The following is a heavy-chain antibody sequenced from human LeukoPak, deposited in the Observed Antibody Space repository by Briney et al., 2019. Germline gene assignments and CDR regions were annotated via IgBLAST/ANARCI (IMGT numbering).Heavy chain of an antibody. D-gene: IGHD3-22*01. CDR2: IYYSGST. V-gene: IGHV4-39*07. CDR3: ARASDDSSGYYYLPTDY. J-gene: IGHJ4*02. CDR1: GGSISSSSYY. Sequence: SETLSLTCTVSGGSISSSSYYWGWIRQPPGKGLEWIGSIYYSGSTYYNPSLKSRVTISVDTSKNQFSPKLSSVTAADTAVYYCARASDDSSGYYYLPTDYWGQGTLVTVSS.